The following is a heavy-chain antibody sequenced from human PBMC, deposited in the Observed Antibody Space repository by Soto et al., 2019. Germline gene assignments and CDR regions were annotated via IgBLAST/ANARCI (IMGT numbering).Heavy chain of an antibody. J-gene: IGHJ3*02. CDR2: IFYSGRT. CDR3: ARGYWLGSFEN. V-gene: IGHV4-59*08. Sequence: QVQLQESGPGLVKPSETLSLTCTVSGGSISSYYWSWIRQPPGKGLECIGYIFYSGRTNYNPSLKRRSHLLRNPSKNQFSPELYLLAAAKPGVSYWARGYWLGSFENWGQGPMVTVSS. D-gene: IGHD3-10*01. CDR1: GGSISSYY.